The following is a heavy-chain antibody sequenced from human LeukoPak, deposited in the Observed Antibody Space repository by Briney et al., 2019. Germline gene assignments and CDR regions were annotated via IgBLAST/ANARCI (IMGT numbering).Heavy chain of an antibody. CDR3: ARKLTGTTYFGS. V-gene: IGHV3-48*03. D-gene: IGHD1-1*01. CDR1: GFTFSSYD. J-gene: IGHJ4*02. CDR2: IHGSGKTI. Sequence: PGGSQRLSCVASGFTFSSYDMSWVRQAPGKGLEWVSYIHGSGKTIYYADSVKGRFTISRDNAKNSLSLQMNSLRAEDTAVYYRARKLTGTTYFGSWGQGTLVTVSS.